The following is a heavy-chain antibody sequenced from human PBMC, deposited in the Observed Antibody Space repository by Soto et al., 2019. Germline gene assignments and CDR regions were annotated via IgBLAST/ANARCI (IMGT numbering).Heavy chain of an antibody. D-gene: IGHD3-10*01. Sequence: SGPPLVNPTPPLTLTCTSSGFSLSTGGVGVGWIRQPPGKTLEWLALIYWDDHKNYSPSLKNRLTITKDTSTNQVVLTRTNMDPVDTATYYCAHKTHLAAGNTWFDPWGQGILVTVSS. CDR3: AHKTHLAAGNTWFDP. V-gene: IGHV2-5*02. CDR1: GFSLSTGGVG. CDR2: IYWDDHK. J-gene: IGHJ5*02.